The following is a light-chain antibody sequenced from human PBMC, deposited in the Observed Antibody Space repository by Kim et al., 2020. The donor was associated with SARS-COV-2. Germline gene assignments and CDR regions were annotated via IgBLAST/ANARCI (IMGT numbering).Light chain of an antibody. J-gene: IGLJ2*01. Sequence: QSVLTQPPSVSTAPGQKVTISCSGSTSNIGNTYVSWYQQFPGTAPKLLIYDNNKRPSGIPDRFSGSKSGTSANLGISGLQIGDEADYYCGTWDTSVSAVIFGGGTQLTVL. V-gene: IGLV1-51*01. CDR2: DNN. CDR3: GTWDTSVSAVI. CDR1: TSNIGNTY.